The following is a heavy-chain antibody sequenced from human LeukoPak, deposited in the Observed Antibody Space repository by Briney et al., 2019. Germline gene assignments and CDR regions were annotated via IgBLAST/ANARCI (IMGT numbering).Heavy chain of an antibody. CDR1: GYTFTGNY. V-gene: IGHV1-2*02. Sequence: ASVKVSCKASGYTFTGNYLHWVRQAPGQGLEWMGWLNPNSGGTRYAQKFQGRVTMTRDTSISTAYMGLSSLRSDDTAVYYCTRDYSGSFGDYWGQGTLVVVSS. D-gene: IGHD6-19*01. CDR3: TRDYSGSFGDY. J-gene: IGHJ4*02. CDR2: LNPNSGGT.